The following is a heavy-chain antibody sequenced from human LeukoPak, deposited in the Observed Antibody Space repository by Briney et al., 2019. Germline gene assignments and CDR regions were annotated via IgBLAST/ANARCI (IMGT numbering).Heavy chain of an antibody. CDR3: AKVPITMVRGLFDY. D-gene: IGHD3-10*01. J-gene: IGHJ4*02. CDR2: IYSSGST. Sequence: GGSLRLSCAASGFTVSTNYMNWVRQAPGKGLEWVSVIYSSGSTYYADSVEGRFTISRDNSKNTLYLQMNGLRAEDTAVYYCAKVPITMVRGLFDYWGQGTLVTVSS. V-gene: IGHV3-53*01. CDR1: GFTVSTNY.